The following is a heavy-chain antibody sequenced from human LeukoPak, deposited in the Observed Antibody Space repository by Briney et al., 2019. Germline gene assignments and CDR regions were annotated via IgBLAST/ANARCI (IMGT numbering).Heavy chain of an antibody. CDR2: IIPIFGTA. CDR3: ARVPNYYSYTDV. Sequence: SVKVSCKASGGTFSSYAISWVRQAPGQGLEWMGGIIPIFGTANYAQKFQGRVTITADESTSTAYMELSSLRSEDTAVYYCARVPNYYSYTDVWGKGTTVTVSS. CDR1: GGTFSSYA. V-gene: IGHV1-69*01. J-gene: IGHJ6*03.